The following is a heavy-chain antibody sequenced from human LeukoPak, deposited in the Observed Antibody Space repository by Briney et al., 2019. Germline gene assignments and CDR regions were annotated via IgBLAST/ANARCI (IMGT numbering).Heavy chain of an antibody. CDR3: ARIRRGWSQNWDY. CDR2: IKQDGSEK. Sequence: GGSLRLSCAASGFTFSSYWMSWVRQAPGKGLEWVANIKQDGSEKYYVDSVKGRFTISRDNAKNSLYLQMNSLGAEGTAVYYCARIRRGWSQNWDYWGQGTLVTVSS. J-gene: IGHJ4*02. D-gene: IGHD6-19*01. V-gene: IGHV3-7*01. CDR1: GFTFSSYW.